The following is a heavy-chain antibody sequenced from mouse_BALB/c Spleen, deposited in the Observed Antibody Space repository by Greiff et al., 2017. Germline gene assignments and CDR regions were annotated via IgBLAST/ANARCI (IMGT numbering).Heavy chain of an antibody. J-gene: IGHJ4*01. CDR3: ARDQANYYAMDY. CDR1: GFTFSDYY. D-gene: IGHD3-2*02. Sequence: EVKLVESGGGLVKPGGSLKLSCAASGFTFSDYYMYWVRQTPEKRLEWVATISDGGSYTYYPDSVKGRFTISRDNAKNNLYLQMSSLKSEDTAMYYCARDQANYYAMDYWGQGTSVTVSS. V-gene: IGHV5-4*02. CDR2: ISDGGSYT.